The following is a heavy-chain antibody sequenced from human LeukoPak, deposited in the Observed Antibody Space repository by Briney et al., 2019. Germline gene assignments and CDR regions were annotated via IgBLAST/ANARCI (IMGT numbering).Heavy chain of an antibody. V-gene: IGHV3-30*02. CDR3: AKDMAAYYYASGNIDY. J-gene: IGHJ4*02. CDR1: GFTFSSYG. Sequence: GGSLRLSCAASGFTFSSYGMHWVRQAPGKGLEWVAFIRYDGSNKYYADSVKGRFTISRDNSKNTLYLQMNSLRAEDTALYYCAKDMAAYYYASGNIDYWGQGTLVTVSS. D-gene: IGHD3-10*01. CDR2: IRYDGSNK.